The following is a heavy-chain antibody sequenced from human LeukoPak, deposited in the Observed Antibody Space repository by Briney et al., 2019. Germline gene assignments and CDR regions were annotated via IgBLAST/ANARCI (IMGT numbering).Heavy chain of an antibody. V-gene: IGHV3-23*01. Sequence: GGSLRLSCAASGFTFNIYAMSWVRQAPGKGLECVSSISSSGDAKFHADSVKDRLTIYRDNSKSTLYLQMSRLRVEDTAVYYCAKDRPNYHESNGHYYRLNGDSWGQGTLVTVSS. CDR3: AKDRPNYHESNGHYYRLNGDS. D-gene: IGHD3-22*01. CDR2: ISSSGDAK. CDR1: GFTFNIYA. J-gene: IGHJ5*01.